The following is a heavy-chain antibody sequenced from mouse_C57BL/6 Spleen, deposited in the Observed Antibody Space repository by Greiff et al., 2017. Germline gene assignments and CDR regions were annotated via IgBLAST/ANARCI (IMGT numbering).Heavy chain of an antibody. Sequence: EVKLMESEGGLVQPGSSMKLSCTASGFTFSDYYMAWVRQVPEKGLEWVANINYDGSSTYYLDSLKSRFIISRDNAKNILYLQMSSLKSEDTATYYCARELGRDYFDYWGQGTTLTVSS. J-gene: IGHJ2*01. V-gene: IGHV5-16*01. D-gene: IGHD4-1*01. CDR1: GFTFSDYY. CDR3: ARELGRDYFDY. CDR2: INYDGSST.